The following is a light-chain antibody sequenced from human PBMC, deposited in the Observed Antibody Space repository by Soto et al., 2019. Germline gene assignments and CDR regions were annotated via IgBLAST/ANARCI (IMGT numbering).Light chain of an antibody. CDR2: EVS. CDR1: SSDVGGYNY. J-gene: IGLJ2*01. V-gene: IGLV2-8*01. CDR3: SSYAGSNNMV. Sequence: QSVLTQPPSASGSPGQSVTISCTGTSSDVGGYNYVSWYQLHPGNAPKLMIYEVSQRPSGVPDRFSGSKYGNTASLTVSGLQAEDEADYYCSSYAGSNNMVFGGGTKLTVL.